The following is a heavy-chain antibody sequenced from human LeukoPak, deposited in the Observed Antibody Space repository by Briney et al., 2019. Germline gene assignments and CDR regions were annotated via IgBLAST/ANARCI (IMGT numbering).Heavy chain of an antibody. J-gene: IGHJ4*02. CDR2: IYTSGST. Sequence: SETLSLTCTVSGGSISSGSYYWSWIRQPAGKGLEWIGRIYTSGSTNYNPSLKSRVTISVDTSKNQFSLKLSSVTAADTAVYYRARVPSGWYNFDYWGQGTLVTVSS. CDR3: ARVPSGWYNFDY. D-gene: IGHD6-19*01. CDR1: GGSISSGSYY. V-gene: IGHV4-61*02.